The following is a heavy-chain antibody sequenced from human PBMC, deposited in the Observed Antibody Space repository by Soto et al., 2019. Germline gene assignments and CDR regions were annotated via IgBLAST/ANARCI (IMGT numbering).Heavy chain of an antibody. D-gene: IGHD3-3*01. V-gene: IGHV1-69*04. CDR2: IIPILGIA. J-gene: IGHJ4*02. CDR1: GGTFSSYT. CDR3: ARDDDFWSGYRSGGFDY. Sequence: GASVKVSCKASGGTFSSYTISWVRQAPGQGLEWMGRIIPILGIANYAQKFQGRVTITADKSTSTAYMELSSLRSEDTAVYYCARDDDFWSGYRSGGFDYWGQGTLVTVSS.